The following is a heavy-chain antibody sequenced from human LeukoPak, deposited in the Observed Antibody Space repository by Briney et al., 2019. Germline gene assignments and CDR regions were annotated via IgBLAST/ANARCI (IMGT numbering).Heavy chain of an antibody. D-gene: IGHD1-26*01. Sequence: ASVKVSCKASGYTFTSYAMHWVRQAPGQRLEWMGWINAGNGNTKYSQKFQGRVTITRDTSASTAYMELSSLRSEDTAVYYCARGPSTVGATTCAFDIWGQGTMVTVSS. V-gene: IGHV1-3*01. CDR3: ARGPSTVGATTCAFDI. CDR2: INAGNGNT. CDR1: GYTFTSYA. J-gene: IGHJ3*02.